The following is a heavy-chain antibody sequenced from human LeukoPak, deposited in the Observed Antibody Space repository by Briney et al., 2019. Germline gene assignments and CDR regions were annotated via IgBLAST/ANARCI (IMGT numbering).Heavy chain of an antibody. CDR3: VKGLYLSCWSSYFDY. CDR2: ISSNGGST. J-gene: IGHJ4*02. Sequence: GGSLRLSCSASGFTFSSYAMHWVRQAPGKGREYVSAISSNGGSTYYADSVKGRFTISRDNSKNTLYLQMSSLRAEDTSVYYCVKGLYLSCWSSYFDYWGQGTLVTVSS. D-gene: IGHD6-19*01. CDR1: GFTFSSYA. V-gene: IGHV3-64D*06.